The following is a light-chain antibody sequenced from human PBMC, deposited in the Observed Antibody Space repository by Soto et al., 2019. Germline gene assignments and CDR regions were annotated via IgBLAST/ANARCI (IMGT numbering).Light chain of an antibody. CDR2: GAS. CDR1: QSVASNY. Sequence: EIVLTQSPGTLSLSPGDRATLSCRASQSVASNYLAWCQQKPGQPPRLLIYGASSRATGIPDSFSGSGSGTDFTLTITGLEPEDFAVYYCQQYGTSPYNFGQGTKLEIK. V-gene: IGKV3-20*01. CDR3: QQYGTSPYN. J-gene: IGKJ2*01.